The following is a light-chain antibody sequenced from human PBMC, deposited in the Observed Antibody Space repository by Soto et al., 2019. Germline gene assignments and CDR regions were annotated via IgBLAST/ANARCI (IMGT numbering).Light chain of an antibody. CDR2: GVS. J-gene: IGLJ1*01. V-gene: IGLV2-14*01. Sequence: QSALTQPASVSGSPGQSITISCSGTRSDIGSYNYVAWYQQLPGKTPKILIYGVSNRPSGVSSRFSGCKSGNTASLTISGLQAEDEADYYCISYTGSSTSYVFGSGTKLTVL. CDR3: ISYTGSSTSYV. CDR1: RSDIGSYNY.